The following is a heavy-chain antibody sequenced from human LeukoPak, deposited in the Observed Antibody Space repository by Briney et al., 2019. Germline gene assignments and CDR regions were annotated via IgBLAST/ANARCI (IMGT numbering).Heavy chain of an antibody. Sequence: SETLSLTCTVSGGSISSSSYYWGWIRQPPGKGLEWIGSIYYSGSTYYNPSLKSRVTISVGTSKNQFSLKLSSVTAADTAVYYCASPDYGDYIFDPWGQGTLVTVSS. CDR1: GGSISSSSYY. CDR2: IYYSGST. J-gene: IGHJ5*02. D-gene: IGHD4-17*01. V-gene: IGHV4-39*01. CDR3: ASPDYGDYIFDP.